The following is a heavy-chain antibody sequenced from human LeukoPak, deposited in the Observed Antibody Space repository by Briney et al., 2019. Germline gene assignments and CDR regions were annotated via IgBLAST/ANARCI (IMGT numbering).Heavy chain of an antibody. CDR2: ISHSGST. J-gene: IGHJ3*02. CDR1: GGSFSGYY. D-gene: IGHD6-19*01. V-gene: IGHV4-34*01. Sequence: SETPSLTCAVYGGSFSGYYWSWIRQPPGKGLEWIGEISHSGSTNYNPSLKSRVTISVDMSKNQFSLKLSSVTAADTAVYYCARGTYSSGWYSPSAFDIWGQGTMVTVSS. CDR3: ARGTYSSGWYSPSAFDI.